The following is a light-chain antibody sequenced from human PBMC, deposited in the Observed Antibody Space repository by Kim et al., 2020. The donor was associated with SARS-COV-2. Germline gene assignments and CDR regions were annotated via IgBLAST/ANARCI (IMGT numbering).Light chain of an antibody. CDR2: DVS. CDR1: SSVVGGYNY. J-gene: IGLJ3*02. Sequence: QSITISCTASSSVVGGYNYVSWYQQHPGKAPKVMIYDVSNRPSGVSYRFSGSKSGNTPSLTISGLHAEDEADYYCCSSTTSSTWVFGGGTQLTVL. CDR3: CSSTTSSTWV. V-gene: IGLV2-14*03.